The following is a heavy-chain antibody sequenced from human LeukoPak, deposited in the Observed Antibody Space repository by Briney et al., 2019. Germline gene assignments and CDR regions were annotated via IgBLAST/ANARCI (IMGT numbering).Heavy chain of an antibody. CDR1: GYTFTGYY. J-gene: IGHJ6*03. CDR2: INPNSGGT. Sequence: ASVKVSCKASGYTFTGYYMHWVRQAPGQGLEWMGWINPNSGGTNYAQKFQGRVTMTRDTSISTAYMELSRLRSDDTAVYYCARSPAGRYYMDVWGKGTTVTVSS. CDR3: ARSPAGRYYMDV. V-gene: IGHV1-2*02.